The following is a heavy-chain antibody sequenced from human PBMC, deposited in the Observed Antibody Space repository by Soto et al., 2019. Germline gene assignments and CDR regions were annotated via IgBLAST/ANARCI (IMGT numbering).Heavy chain of an antibody. Sequence: QLQLQESGPGLVKPSETLSLTCTDSGGSISSSSYYWGWIRQPPGKGLEWIGSIYYSGSTYYNPSLKSRVTISVDTSRNQFSLKLSSVTAADPAVYYCARGRLSGRYWPRNDAFDIWGQGTMVTVSS. D-gene: IGHD1-26*01. CDR3: ARGRLSGRYWPRNDAFDI. CDR1: GGSISSSSYY. V-gene: IGHV4-39*01. J-gene: IGHJ3*02. CDR2: IYYSGST.